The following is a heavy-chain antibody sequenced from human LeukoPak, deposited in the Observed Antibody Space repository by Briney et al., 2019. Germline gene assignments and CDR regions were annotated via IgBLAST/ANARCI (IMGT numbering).Heavy chain of an antibody. J-gene: IGHJ4*02. CDR1: GFTFSSYG. CDR2: IRYDGSNK. CDR3: AKDQELLWFGESYY. Sequence: GGSLRLSCAASGFTFSSYGMHWVRQAPGKGLEWVAFIRYDGSNKYYADSVKGRFTISRDNSKNTLYLQMNSLRAEDTAVYYCAKDQELLWFGESYYWGQGTLVTVSS. V-gene: IGHV3-30*02. D-gene: IGHD3-10*01.